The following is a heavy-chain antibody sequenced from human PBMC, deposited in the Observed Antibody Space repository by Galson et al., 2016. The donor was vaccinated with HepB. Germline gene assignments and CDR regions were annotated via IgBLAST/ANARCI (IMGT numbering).Heavy chain of an antibody. CDR1: GFSFSEFG. CDR2: IGYDGTEK. CDR3: AKDSITMIVVVNPDY. D-gene: IGHD3-22*01. J-gene: IGHJ4*02. Sequence: SLRLSCAASGFSFSEFGMHWVRQAPGKGLEWVALIGYDGTEKYYADSVKGRFTISRDNSKNTLFLQMNSLRADDTAVYCCAKDSITMIVVVNPDYWGQGTLVTVSS. V-gene: IGHV3-33*06.